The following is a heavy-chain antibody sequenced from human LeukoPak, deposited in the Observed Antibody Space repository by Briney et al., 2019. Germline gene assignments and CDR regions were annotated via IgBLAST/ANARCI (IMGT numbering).Heavy chain of an antibody. CDR2: FDPEDGET. Sequence: ASVKVSCKVSGHTLTELSMHWVRQAPGKGLEWMGDFDPEDGETLYAQKFQGRVTMTEDTSTDTAYMELSSLRSEDTAVYYCATADASVVRGVISGMDVWGKGTTVTVSS. J-gene: IGHJ6*04. D-gene: IGHD3-10*01. CDR1: GHTLTELS. V-gene: IGHV1-24*01. CDR3: ATADASVVRGVISGMDV.